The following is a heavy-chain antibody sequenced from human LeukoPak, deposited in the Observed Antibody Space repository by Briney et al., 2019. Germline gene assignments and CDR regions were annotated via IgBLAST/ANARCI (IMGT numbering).Heavy chain of an antibody. Sequence: AGGSLRLSCVASDFTFSSYTMIWVRQAPGKALERVSVIGTRGDGIHYADSVKGRFTISRDDSKNTLYLQMNSLRAEDTAVYYCARDPNWGSGYWGQGTLVTVSS. J-gene: IGHJ4*02. D-gene: IGHD7-27*01. V-gene: IGHV3-23*01. CDR2: IGTRGDGI. CDR3: ARDPNWGSGY. CDR1: DFTFSSYT.